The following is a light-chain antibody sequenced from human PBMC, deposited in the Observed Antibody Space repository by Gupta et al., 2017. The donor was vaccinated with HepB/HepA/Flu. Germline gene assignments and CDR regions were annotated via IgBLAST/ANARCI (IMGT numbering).Light chain of an antibody. CDR2: KDT. CDR3: QSADSSGTFYV. J-gene: IGLJ1*01. V-gene: IGLV3-25*03. Sequence: SPELTQPPSVSVSPGQTARITCSGDVLPNQYAYWYQQKPCQAPVLIVYKDTERPPGTPERFSGSSSGATVTLTISGVQAEDEADYYCQSADSSGTFYVFGTGTKVSIL. CDR1: VLPNQY.